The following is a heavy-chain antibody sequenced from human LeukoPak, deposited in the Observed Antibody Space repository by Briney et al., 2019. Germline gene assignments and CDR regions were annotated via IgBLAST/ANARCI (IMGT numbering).Heavy chain of an antibody. V-gene: IGHV4-59*01. Sequence: SETLSLTCTVSGGSISRYYWSWIRQPPGKGLEWIGYIYYSGTTNYNPSLKSRVTISVDASKNQFSLKLSSVTAADTAVYYCARGVYIAAAQYGYWGQGTLVTVSS. J-gene: IGHJ4*02. D-gene: IGHD6-13*01. CDR1: GGSISRYY. CDR2: IYYSGTT. CDR3: ARGVYIAAAQYGY.